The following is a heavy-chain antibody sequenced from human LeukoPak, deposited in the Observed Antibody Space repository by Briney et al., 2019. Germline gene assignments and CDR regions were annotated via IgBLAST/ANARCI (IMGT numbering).Heavy chain of an antibody. Sequence: PGGSLRLSCAASGFTFSSYEMNWVRQAPGKGLEWVSYILNSGTTTYYADSVKGRFTISRDNAKNSLYLQMNSLRAEDTGVYYCARDPPDYWGQGILATVSS. J-gene: IGHJ4*02. CDR2: ILNSGTTT. V-gene: IGHV3-48*03. CDR1: GFTFSSYE. CDR3: ARDPPDY.